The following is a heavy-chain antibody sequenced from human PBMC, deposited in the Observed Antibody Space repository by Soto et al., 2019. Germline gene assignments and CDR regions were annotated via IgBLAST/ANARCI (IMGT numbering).Heavy chain of an antibody. Sequence: QVQLVESGGGVVQPGKSLRLSCAASGFSFSAYTTHWVRQAPGKGLEWVAVISYDGSTKYYTDSVKGRFTISRDNSKSTLYLQMNSLRTEDTAVYYCARSAPTGGVLTAALNYWGQGTLVTVSS. D-gene: IGHD7-27*01. CDR1: GFSFSAYT. J-gene: IGHJ4*02. CDR3: ARSAPTGGVLTAALNY. V-gene: IGHV3-30-3*01. CDR2: ISYDGSTK.